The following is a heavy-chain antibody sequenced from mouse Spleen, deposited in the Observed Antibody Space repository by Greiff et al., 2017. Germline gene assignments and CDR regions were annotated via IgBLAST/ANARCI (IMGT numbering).Heavy chain of an antibody. J-gene: IGHJ2*01. CDR2: ISYDGSN. Sequence: EVQLVESGPGLVKPSQSLSLTCSVTGYSITSGYYWKWIRQFPGNKLEWMGYISYDGSNNYNPSLKNRISITRDTSKNQFFLKLNSVTTEDTATYYCAREGYYYGSSYPGYWGQGTTLTVSS. V-gene: IGHV3-6*01. CDR1: GYSITSGYY. D-gene: IGHD1-1*01. CDR3: AREGYYYGSSYPGY.